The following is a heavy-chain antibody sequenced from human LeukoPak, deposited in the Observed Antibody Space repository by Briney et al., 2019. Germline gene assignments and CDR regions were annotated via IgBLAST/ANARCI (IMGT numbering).Heavy chain of an antibody. V-gene: IGHV3-11*01. D-gene: IGHD3-9*01. CDR1: GFTFSDYY. Sequence: GGSLRLSCAASGFTFSDYYMSWIRQAPGKGLEWVSYISSSGSTIYYADSVKGRFTISRDNAKNSLYLQMNSLRAEDTAVYYCARSLVTGYYPHYHHYGMDVWGQGTTVTVSS. CDR3: ARSLVTGYYPHYHHYGMDV. J-gene: IGHJ6*02. CDR2: ISSSGSTI.